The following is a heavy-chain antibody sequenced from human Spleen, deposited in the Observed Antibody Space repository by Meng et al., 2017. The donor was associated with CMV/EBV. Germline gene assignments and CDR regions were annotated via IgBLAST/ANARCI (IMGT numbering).Heavy chain of an antibody. CDR1: GFTFSSYW. D-gene: IGHD4-11*01. Sequence: GSLRLSCAASGFTFSSYWMSWVRQAPGKGLEWIGEISHSGNTNYNPSLKSRVAISVDMSKNHLSLKLRSVIAADTAVYYCAREKTSSNKNWFDPWGQGTLVTVSS. CDR3: AREKTSSNKNWFDP. J-gene: IGHJ5*02. CDR2: ISHSGNT. V-gene: IGHV4-34*01.